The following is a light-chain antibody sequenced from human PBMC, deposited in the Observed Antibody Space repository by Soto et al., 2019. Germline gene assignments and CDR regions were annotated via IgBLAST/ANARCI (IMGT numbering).Light chain of an antibody. Sequence: EIVLTQSPATLSVSPGGRATLSCRASQSISGTLAWYQQKPGQAPRLLIYDASNRATGIPARFSGSVSGTDGTLTISSLEPEDGSVYDCQQRSNWPITFGQGTRLEIK. CDR2: DAS. CDR3: QQRSNWPIT. J-gene: IGKJ5*01. CDR1: QSISGT. V-gene: IGKV3-11*01.